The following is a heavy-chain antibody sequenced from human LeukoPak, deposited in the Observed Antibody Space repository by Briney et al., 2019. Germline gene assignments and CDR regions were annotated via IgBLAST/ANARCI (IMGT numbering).Heavy chain of an antibody. CDR3: AARESSTTVVTRFDY. CDR2: IYRSGST. CDR1: GYSISSGYY. D-gene: IGHD4-23*01. V-gene: IGHV4-38-2*02. Sequence: PSETLSLTCTVSGYSISSGYYWGWIRQPPGKGLEWIGTIYRSGSTYSNPSLKSRVTISVDTSKNQFSLKLSSVTAADTAVYYCAARESSTTVVTRFDYWGQGTLVTVSS. J-gene: IGHJ4*02.